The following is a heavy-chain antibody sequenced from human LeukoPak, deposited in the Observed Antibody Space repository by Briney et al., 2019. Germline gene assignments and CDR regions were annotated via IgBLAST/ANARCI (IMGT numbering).Heavy chain of an antibody. J-gene: IGHJ5*02. D-gene: IGHD6-6*01. CDR3: ARGGLVVDP. CDR1: GYTFTSYG. CDR2: ISTYNGNT. V-gene: IGHV1-18*01. Sequence: ASVTVSCKASGYTFTSYGISLVRQAPGQGLEWIGLISTYNGNTNYAQKFHGRVTMTSDTSIGKAYVDLSRLRSDDTAEYYCARGGLVVDPWGQGTLVTVSS.